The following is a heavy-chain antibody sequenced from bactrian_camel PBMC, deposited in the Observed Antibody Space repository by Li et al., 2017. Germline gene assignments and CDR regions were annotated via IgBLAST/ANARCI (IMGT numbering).Heavy chain of an antibody. CDR3: AADKFCLRASALLEGDTPT. Sequence: DVQLVESGGGLVQPGGSLRLSCAASGFTFSSYGLSWVRQVPDKEREGVAGIESDGSTSYADSVKGRFTISQDEDKNTVWLQMNSLKPEDTATYFCAADKFCLRASALLEGDTPTGARGPRSPSP. CDR2: IESDGST. D-gene: IGHD1*01. V-gene: IGHV3S10*01. J-gene: IGHJ4*01. CDR1: GFTFSSYG.